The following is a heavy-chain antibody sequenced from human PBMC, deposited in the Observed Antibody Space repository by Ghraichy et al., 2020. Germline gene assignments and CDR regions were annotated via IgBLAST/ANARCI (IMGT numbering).Heavy chain of an antibody. Sequence: GGSLRLSCAASGFTFDDYAMHWVRQAPGKGLEWVSGISWNSGSIGYADSVKGRFTISRDNAKNSLYLQMNSLRAEDTALYYCAKDSSPTIHASSTYFDYWGQGTLVTVSS. V-gene: IGHV3-9*01. D-gene: IGHD1-14*01. CDR2: ISWNSGSI. J-gene: IGHJ4*02. CDR3: AKDSSPTIHASSTYFDY. CDR1: GFTFDDYA.